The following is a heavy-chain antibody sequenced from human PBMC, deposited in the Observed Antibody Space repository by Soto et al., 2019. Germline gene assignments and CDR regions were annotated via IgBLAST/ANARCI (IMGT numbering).Heavy chain of an antibody. Sequence: GGSLRLSCAASGFTFSTYAMSWVRQAPGKGLEWVSGISASGDTTYFATSVKGRFTISRDNSKNTLHLQMNSLRAEDTAVYYCAKGGYSSKPYSWFDPWGQGTLVTVSS. V-gene: IGHV3-23*01. D-gene: IGHD6-19*01. J-gene: IGHJ5*02. CDR1: GFTFSTYA. CDR3: AKGGYSSKPYSWFDP. CDR2: ISASGDTT.